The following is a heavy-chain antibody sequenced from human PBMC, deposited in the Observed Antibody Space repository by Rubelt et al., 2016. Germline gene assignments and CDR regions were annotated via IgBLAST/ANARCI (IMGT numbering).Heavy chain of an antibody. CDR1: GGSISSSSYY. CDR3: ARGRYSSGWYNY. V-gene: IGHV4-39*07. CDR2: INHSGST. Sequence: QLQLQESGPGLVKPSETLSLTCTVSGGSISSSSYYWGWIRQPPGKGLEWIGEINHSGSTNYNPSLKGGVTISVDTSKNQFSLKLSAVTAADTAVYDCARGRYSSGWYNYWGQGTLVTVSS. J-gene: IGHJ4*02. D-gene: IGHD6-19*01.